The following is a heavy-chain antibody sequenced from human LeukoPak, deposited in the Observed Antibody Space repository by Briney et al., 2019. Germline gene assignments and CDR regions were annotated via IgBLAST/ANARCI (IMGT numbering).Heavy chain of an antibody. CDR1: GGSFSGYY. CDR2: INHSGST. CDR3: ARGVRFDY. V-gene: IGHV4-34*01. Sequence: SETLSLTCAVYGGSFSGYYWSWIRQPPGKGLEWIGEINHSGSTNYNPSLKSRVTISVDTSKNQFSLKLSSVTAADTAVYYRARGVRFDYWGQGTLVTVSS. J-gene: IGHJ4*02.